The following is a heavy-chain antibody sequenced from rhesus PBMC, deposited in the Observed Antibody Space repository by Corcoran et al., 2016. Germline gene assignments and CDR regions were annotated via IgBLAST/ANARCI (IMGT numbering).Heavy chain of an antibody. J-gene: IGHJ4*01. CDR3: SRGLDS. V-gene: IGHV3-119*01. CDR2: ISGDGSVT. CDR1: GLTFPDYV. Sequence: DVQVAESGGGLVQPGGSLRIPWGAAGLTFPDYVLPWVRQAPGKGLECVSRISGDGSVTSYADSVKGRFTISRENAKNSVYLQMNSLRGEDTAVYYCSRGLDSWGRGVSVTVSS.